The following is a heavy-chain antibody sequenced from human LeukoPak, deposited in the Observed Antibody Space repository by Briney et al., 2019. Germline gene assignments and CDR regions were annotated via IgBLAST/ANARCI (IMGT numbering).Heavy chain of an antibody. V-gene: IGHV3-20*04. J-gene: IGHJ4*02. Sequence: PGGSLRLSXAASGFTFHDYGMSWVRQAPGKGLEWLSGINWNGGSTGYADSVKGRFTISRDNAKNSLYLQMNSLRAEDTALYYCARGPYCSSTSCYTHFDYWGQGTLVTVSS. CDR2: INWNGGST. CDR3: ARGPYCSSTSCYTHFDY. D-gene: IGHD2-2*02. CDR1: GFTFHDYG.